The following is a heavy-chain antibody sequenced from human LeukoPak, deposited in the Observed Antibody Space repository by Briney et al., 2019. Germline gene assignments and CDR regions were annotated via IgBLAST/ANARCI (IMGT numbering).Heavy chain of an antibody. CDR1: GFIFTKYG. CDR2: ISGYNGDT. CDR3: ARDTLTFGGGHYFDS. J-gene: IGHJ4*02. D-gene: IGHD3-16*01. Sequence: ASVKVSCKASGFIFTKYGISWVRQAPGQGLEWVGWISGYNGDTNCAQKLQGRVTMTTDTSTTTAYTELRSLRSDDTAFYYCARDTLTFGGGHYFDSWGQGTLVTVSS. V-gene: IGHV1-18*01.